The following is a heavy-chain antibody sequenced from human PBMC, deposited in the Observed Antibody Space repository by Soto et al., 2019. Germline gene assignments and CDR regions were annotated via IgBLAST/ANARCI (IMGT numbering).Heavy chain of an antibody. D-gene: IGHD3-22*01. J-gene: IGHJ4*02. CDR2: IYYSGST. CDR3: ARLPNYYDSSGYYLNFDY. V-gene: IGHV4-39*01. CDR1: GGSISSSSYY. Sequence: PSETLSLTCTVSGGSISSSSYYWGWIRQPPGKGLEWIGSIYYSGSTYYNPSLKSRVTISVDTSKNQFSLKLSSVTAADTAVYYCARLPNYYDSSGYYLNFDYWGQGTLVTVSS.